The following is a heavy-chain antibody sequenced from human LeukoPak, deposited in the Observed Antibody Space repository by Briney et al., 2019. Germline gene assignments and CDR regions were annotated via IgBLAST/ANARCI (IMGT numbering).Heavy chain of an antibody. J-gene: IGHJ6*03. CDR1: GFTFTSSA. CDR3: ASVDSSGYGYYYYMDV. CDR2: IIPIFGTA. V-gene: IGHV1-69*05. Sequence: GASVKVSCKASGFTFTSSAVQWVRQAPGQGLEWMGGIIPIFGTANYAQKFQGRVTIATDESTSTAYMELSSLRSEDTAVYYCASVDSSGYGYYYYMDVWGKGTTVTVSS. D-gene: IGHD3-22*01.